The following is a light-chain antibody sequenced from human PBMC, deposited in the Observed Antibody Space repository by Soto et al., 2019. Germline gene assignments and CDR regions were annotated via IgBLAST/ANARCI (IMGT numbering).Light chain of an antibody. CDR2: GAS. Sequence: EIVLTQSPGTLSLSPGERATLSCRASQSVSSSYLAWYQQKPGQAPRLLNYGASSRATGIPDRFSGSGSGTDFTLTISRLEPEDFAVYYCQQYGSSTPWTFGQGTKVEIK. V-gene: IGKV3-20*01. CDR3: QQYGSSTPWT. CDR1: QSVSSSY. J-gene: IGKJ1*01.